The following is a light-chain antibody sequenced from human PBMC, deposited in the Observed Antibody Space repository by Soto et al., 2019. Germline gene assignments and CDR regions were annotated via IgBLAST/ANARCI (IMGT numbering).Light chain of an antibody. J-gene: IGLJ1*01. V-gene: IGLV1-40*01. Sequence: QSVLTQPPSVSGAPGQRVTISCTGSSSNIGAGHDVHWYQHLPGTAPKLLIYGNGNRPSGVPDRFSGSKSGTSASLAITGLQAEDEADYYCCSYAGSPYVFGTGTKVTVL. CDR2: GNG. CDR1: SSNIGAGHD. CDR3: CSYAGSPYV.